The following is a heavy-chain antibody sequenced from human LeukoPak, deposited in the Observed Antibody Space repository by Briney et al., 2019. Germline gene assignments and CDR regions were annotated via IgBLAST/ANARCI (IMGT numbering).Heavy chain of an antibody. Sequence: GGSLRLSCVASGFTFSSYSMNWVRQAPGKGPEWISYVTSSSSTIYYADSVKGRFTISRDNAKNSLYLQMNSLRDEDTGVYYCARGTSPFDPWGRGTLVTVSS. CDR1: GFTFSSYS. CDR2: VTSSSSTI. CDR3: ARGTSPFDP. V-gene: IGHV3-48*02. J-gene: IGHJ5*02.